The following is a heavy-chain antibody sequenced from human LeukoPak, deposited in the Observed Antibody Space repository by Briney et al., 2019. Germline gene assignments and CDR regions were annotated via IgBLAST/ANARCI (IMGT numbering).Heavy chain of an antibody. J-gene: IGHJ6*02. V-gene: IGHV4-34*01. CDR1: GGSFSGYY. D-gene: IGHD2-15*01. Sequence: SETLSLTCAVYGGSFSGYYWSWIRQPPGKGLEWIGEINHSGSTNYNPSLKSRVTISVDTSKNQFSLKLSSVTAADTAVYYCARGSNVVVVAATVVYYYGMDVWGQGTTVTVSS. CDR2: INHSGST. CDR3: ARGSNVVVVAATVVYYYGMDV.